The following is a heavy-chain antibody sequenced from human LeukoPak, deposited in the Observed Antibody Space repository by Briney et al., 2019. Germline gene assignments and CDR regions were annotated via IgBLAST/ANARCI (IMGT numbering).Heavy chain of an antibody. V-gene: IGHV3-23*01. J-gene: IGHJ4*02. CDR1: GFALRNYA. D-gene: IGHD5-24*01. Sequence: GGSLRLSCAASGFALRNYAMSWVRQAPGKGLEWVSSIGAGDKYTYYGDSVKGRFTISRDNSKNTLYLQMNSLRAEDTAVYYCARIVEMATKFDYWGQGTLVTVSS. CDR2: IGAGDKYT. CDR3: ARIVEMATKFDY.